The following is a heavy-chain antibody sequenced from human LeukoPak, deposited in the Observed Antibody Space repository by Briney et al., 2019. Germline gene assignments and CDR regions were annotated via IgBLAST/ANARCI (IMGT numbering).Heavy chain of an antibody. CDR3: ARGVMIAFGGVTNSRTYYFDY. CDR1: GGSISSNY. CDR2: ISDSGST. D-gene: IGHD3-16*01. J-gene: IGHJ4*02. V-gene: IGHV4-59*01. Sequence: SETLSLTCTVSGGSISSNYWSWIRQPPGKGLEYIGYISDSGSTNYNPSLKSRVTISVDTSKNQFSLKVRSVTAADTAAYYCARGVMIAFGGVTNSRTYYFDYWGQGTLVTV.